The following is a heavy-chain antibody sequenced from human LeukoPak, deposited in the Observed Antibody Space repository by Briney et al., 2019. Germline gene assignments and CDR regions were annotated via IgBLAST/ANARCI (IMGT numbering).Heavy chain of an antibody. J-gene: IGHJ4*02. V-gene: IGHV4-59*01. CDR1: GDSISSYY. Sequence: SETLSLTCTVSGDSISSYYWNWIRQRPGKGLEWIGYIYYNASTNYNPSLKSRVTMSLDTSKNQFSLKLSSVTAADTAVYYCARIVRKYDSSGYYYVGVDYWGQGTLVTVSS. CDR2: IYYNAST. CDR3: ARIVRKYDSSGYYYVGVDY. D-gene: IGHD3-22*01.